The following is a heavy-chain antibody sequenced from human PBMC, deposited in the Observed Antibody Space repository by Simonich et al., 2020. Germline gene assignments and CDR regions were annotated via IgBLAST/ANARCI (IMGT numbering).Heavy chain of an antibody. V-gene: IGHV1-18*01. Sequence: QVQLVQSGAEVKKPGASVKVSCKASGYTFTSYGISWVRQAPGQGLEWMGWISTNNGNKNFAKKLQGRVTMTTETSTSKAYMELRSLRSDDTAVYYCARSTTGTTAFDIWGQGTMVTVSS. J-gene: IGHJ3*02. CDR3: ARSTTGTTAFDI. D-gene: IGHD1-1*01. CDR1: GYTFTSYG. CDR2: ISTNNGNK.